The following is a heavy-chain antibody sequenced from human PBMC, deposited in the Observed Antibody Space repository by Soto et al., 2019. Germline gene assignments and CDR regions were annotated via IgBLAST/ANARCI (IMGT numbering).Heavy chain of an antibody. CDR3: ARCPSGSAFYYYGMDV. Sequence: QVQLVESGGGVVQPGRSLRLSCAVSGFIFRSYAMHWVRQAPGKGLEWVAVASFDGSDTYSSDSVKGRFTISRDNSKNMLYLQMNSLRAEDTAVYYCARCPSGSAFYYYGMDVWGQGITVTVSS. CDR2: ASFDGSDT. J-gene: IGHJ6*02. D-gene: IGHD6-19*01. V-gene: IGHV3-30-3*01. CDR1: GFIFRSYA.